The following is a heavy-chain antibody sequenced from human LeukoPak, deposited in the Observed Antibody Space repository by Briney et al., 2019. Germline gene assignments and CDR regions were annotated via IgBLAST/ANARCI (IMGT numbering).Heavy chain of an antibody. V-gene: IGHV5-51*01. J-gene: IGHJ4*02. D-gene: IGHD1-26*01. CDR3: ARPSGSYVYYFDY. Sequence: GESLKIPCKGSGYSFTSYWIGWVRQMPGKGLEWMGLIYPGDSDTRYSPSFQGQVTISADKSISTAYLQWSSLKASDTAMYYCARPSGSYVYYFDYWGQGTLVTVSS. CDR1: GYSFTSYW. CDR2: IYPGDSDT.